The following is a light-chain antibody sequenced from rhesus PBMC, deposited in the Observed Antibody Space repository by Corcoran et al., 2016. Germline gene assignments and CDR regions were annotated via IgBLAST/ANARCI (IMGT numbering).Light chain of an antibody. CDR1: ESVGSY. CDR3: QQYNDLLRT. Sequence: EIVMTQSPATLSLSPGETATLSCRASESVGSYLAWYQQKPGQAPKLLVHSAYFRATGIPDRFRGSGSRTEFTLTISSLEPEDVGVYHCQQYNDLLRTFGGGTKVELK. J-gene: IGKJ4*01. V-gene: IGKV3-40*03. CDR2: SAY.